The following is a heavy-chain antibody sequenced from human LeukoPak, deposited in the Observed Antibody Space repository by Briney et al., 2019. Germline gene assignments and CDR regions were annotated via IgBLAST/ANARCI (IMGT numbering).Heavy chain of an antibody. Sequence: PSETLSLTCTVSSGSISSNNYYWGWVRQPPGKGLEWIGSVSYSGSTYYNPSLRSRVTISVDTSKNQFSLKVRSVTVADTAFYYCASQSGYYKNCFGPWGQGTLVTVPS. CDR1: SGSISSNNYY. V-gene: IGHV4-39*01. D-gene: IGHD3-3*01. CDR3: ASQSGYYKNCFGP. CDR2: VSYSGST. J-gene: IGHJ5*02.